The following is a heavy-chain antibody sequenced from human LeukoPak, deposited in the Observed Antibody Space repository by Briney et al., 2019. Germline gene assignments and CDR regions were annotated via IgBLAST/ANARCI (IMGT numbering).Heavy chain of an antibody. CDR3: ASLYSSSFDY. CDR1: GFTFSSYA. V-gene: IGHV3-30*04. J-gene: IGHJ4*02. CDR2: ISYDGSNK. Sequence: PGGPLRLSCAASGFTFSSYAMHWVRQAPGKGLEWVAVISYDGSNKYYADSVKGRFTISRDNSKNTLYLQMNSLRAEDTAVYYCASLYSSSFDYWGQGTLVTVSS. D-gene: IGHD6-6*01.